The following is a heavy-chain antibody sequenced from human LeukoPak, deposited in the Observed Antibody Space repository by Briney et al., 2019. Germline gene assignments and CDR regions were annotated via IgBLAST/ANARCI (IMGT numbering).Heavy chain of an antibody. CDR3: ATSGGFVLPNAITGNWYMDV. V-gene: IGHV3-21*01. D-gene: IGHD2-2*01. CDR1: GFTFSDYS. Sequence: GGSLRLSCGAAGFTFSDYSINWVRQAPGKGLAWVASITSARGYTYYADSVKGRFTISRDNAQNSLFLQMNSLRAEDTAVYFCATSGGFVLPNAITGNWYMDVWGTGTSVTVSS. J-gene: IGHJ6*03. CDR2: ITSARGYT.